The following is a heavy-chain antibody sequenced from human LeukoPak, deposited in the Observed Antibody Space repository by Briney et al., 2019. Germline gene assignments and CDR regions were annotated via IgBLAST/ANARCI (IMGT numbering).Heavy chain of an antibody. D-gene: IGHD3-3*01. J-gene: IGHJ4*02. CDR1: GYTFTGYY. Sequence: ASVKVSCKASGYTFTGYYMHWVRQAPGQGLEWMGWINPNSGGTNYAQKFQGWVTMTRDTSISTAYMEPSRLRSDDTAVYYCARGSSYDFWGGYYYWGQGTLVTVSS. CDR2: INPNSGGT. V-gene: IGHV1-2*04. CDR3: ARGSSYDFWGGYYY.